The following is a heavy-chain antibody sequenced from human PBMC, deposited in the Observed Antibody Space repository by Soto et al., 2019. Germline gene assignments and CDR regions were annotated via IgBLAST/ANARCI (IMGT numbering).Heavy chain of an antibody. V-gene: IGHV4-59*01. D-gene: IGHD2-8*01. CDR2: YSGST. Sequence: QVQLQESGPGLVKPSETLSLTCTVSGGSISGYYWSWIRQPPGKGLECIGYYSGSTNYNPSLKTRVTFSADTFKNQFSLQLTSATAADTAWKFYPRLRVYADSGYMFHPWGQGTLVTVSS. J-gene: IGHJ5*02. CDR3: PRLRVYADSGYMFHP. CDR1: GGSISGYY.